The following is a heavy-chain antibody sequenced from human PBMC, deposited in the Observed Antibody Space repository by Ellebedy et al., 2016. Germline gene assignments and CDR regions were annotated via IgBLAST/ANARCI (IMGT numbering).Heavy chain of an antibody. CDR2: MNPDTGNT. CDR3: ARGPYYYDSSRGIIGWFDP. D-gene: IGHD3-22*01. Sequence: ASVKVSCKASGYTFTSYDINWVRQATGQGLEWIGWMNPDTGNTGYAQRFQGRVTMTRNTSISTAYMELSSLRSEDTAVYYCARGPYYYDSSRGIIGWFDPWGQGTLVTVSS. J-gene: IGHJ5*02. V-gene: IGHV1-8*01. CDR1: GYTFTSYD.